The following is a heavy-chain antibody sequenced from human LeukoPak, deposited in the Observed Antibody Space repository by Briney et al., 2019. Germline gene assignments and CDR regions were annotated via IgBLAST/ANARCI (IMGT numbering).Heavy chain of an antibody. CDR1: GFPVSSNY. V-gene: IGHV3-53*01. Sequence: QRGGSLTLSCAPSGFPVSSNYVRWVRQAPGKGREWVSFIYSCGCTYYADSVKARFTISRDNSKNTLYLQMNSLRAEDAAVYYCAREKNYYYGMDVWGQGTTVTVSS. CDR2: IYSCGCT. J-gene: IGHJ6*02. CDR3: AREKNYYYGMDV.